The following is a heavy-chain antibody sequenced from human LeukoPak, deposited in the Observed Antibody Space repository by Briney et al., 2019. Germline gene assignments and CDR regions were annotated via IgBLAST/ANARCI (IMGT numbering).Heavy chain of an antibody. D-gene: IGHD2-21*02. J-gene: IGHJ6*03. CDR3: ARSLAYCGGDCYSYYYMDV. CDR2: INESETT. CDR1: GGSFSGYY. Sequence: SSETLSLTCAVYGGSFSGYYWSWIRQPPGEGLEWIGEINESETTNYKSSLKSRVTISVDTSKRQLSLKLTSVTAADTAVYYCARSLAYCGGDCYSYYYMDVWGKGTTVTISS. V-gene: IGHV4-34*01.